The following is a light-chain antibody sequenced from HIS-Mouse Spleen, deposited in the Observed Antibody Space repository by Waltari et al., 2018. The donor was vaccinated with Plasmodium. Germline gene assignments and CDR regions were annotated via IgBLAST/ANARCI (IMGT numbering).Light chain of an antibody. CDR1: VLAKTY. V-gene: IGLV3-27*01. Sequence: SYELTQPSSVSVSPGQTARITCSGDVLAKTYARWFQQKPGQAPVLVIYKDSERPSGIPERFSCSSSGTSVTLTISGAQVEDEADYYCYSAADNNLVFGGGTKLTVL. J-gene: IGLJ3*02. CDR2: KDS. CDR3: YSAADNNLV.